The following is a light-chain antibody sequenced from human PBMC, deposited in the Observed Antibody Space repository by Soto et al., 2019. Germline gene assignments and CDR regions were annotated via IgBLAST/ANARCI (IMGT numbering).Light chain of an antibody. CDR2: GAS. CDR3: QQGHNWPLP. Sequence: EIVMTQSPATLSVSPGERATVSCRASQSISSELAWYQQKPGQPPRLLIYGASTRATGVPARFTGSGSGSDFTLPISELQSEDFAVYYCQQGHNWPLPFDQGTRLEI. CDR1: QSISSE. J-gene: IGKJ2*01. V-gene: IGKV3-15*01.